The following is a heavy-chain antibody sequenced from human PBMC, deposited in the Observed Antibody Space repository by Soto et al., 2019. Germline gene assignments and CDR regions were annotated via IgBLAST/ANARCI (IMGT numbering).Heavy chain of an antibody. CDR2: ISYDGSDK. Sequence: QVQLVESGGGVVQPGRSLRLSCAASGFTFSSYAMHWVRQAPGKGLEWVAVISYDGSDKYYADSVKGRFNISRDNSKNPGYLQMNCLRAEDTAVYYCATLGYCSSPDCSGSVDYWGQGTLVTVSS. CDR3: ATLGYCSSPDCSGSVDY. J-gene: IGHJ4*02. D-gene: IGHD2-2*01. CDR1: GFTFSSYA. V-gene: IGHV3-30-3*01.